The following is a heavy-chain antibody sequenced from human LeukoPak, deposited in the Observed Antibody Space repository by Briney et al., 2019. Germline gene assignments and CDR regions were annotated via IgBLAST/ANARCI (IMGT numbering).Heavy chain of an antibody. CDR3: ATVDSSGYKLY. J-gene: IGHJ4*02. CDR1: GYTFTSYG. D-gene: IGHD3-22*01. CDR2: ISAYNGNT. V-gene: IGHV1-18*01. Sequence: ASVKVSCKASGYTFTSYGIIWVRQAPGQGLEWMGWISAYNGNTNYAQKLQGRVTMTTDTSTSTAYMELRSLRSDDTAVYYCATVDSSGYKLYWGQGTLVTVSS.